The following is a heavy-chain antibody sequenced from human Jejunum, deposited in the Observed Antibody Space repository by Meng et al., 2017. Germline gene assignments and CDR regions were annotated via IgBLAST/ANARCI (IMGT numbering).Heavy chain of an antibody. CDR2: VYYSGHT. D-gene: IGHD1-26*01. J-gene: IGHJ4*02. CDR3: ARTPLYSGSYYFDP. V-gene: IGHV4-61*03. Sequence: QLEESGPGLVRPSETLSLTCTVSGDSVGSDNYYWSWIRQPPGKGLEWIGYVYYSGHTDCNPSLKSRLSISIDTSKNHFSLKLSSVTAADTAVYYCARTPLYSGSYYFDPWGQGALVTVSS. CDR1: GDSVGSDNYY.